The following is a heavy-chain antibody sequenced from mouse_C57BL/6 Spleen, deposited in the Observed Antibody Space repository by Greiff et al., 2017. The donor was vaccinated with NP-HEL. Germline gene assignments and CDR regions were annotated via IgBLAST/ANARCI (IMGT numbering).Heavy chain of an antibody. CDR2: INPNYGTT. D-gene: IGHD3-1*01. V-gene: IGHV1-39*01. CDR3: ARGAYYYALDD. J-gene: IGHJ4*01. Sequence: EVKLQESGPELVKPGASVKISCKASGYSFTDYNMNWVKQSTGQSLEWIGVINPNYGTTSYNQKFKGQATLTVDKSSSTAYMQLDSLTSEDSAVYYCARGAYYYALDDWGQGTSVTVSS. CDR1: GYSFTDYN.